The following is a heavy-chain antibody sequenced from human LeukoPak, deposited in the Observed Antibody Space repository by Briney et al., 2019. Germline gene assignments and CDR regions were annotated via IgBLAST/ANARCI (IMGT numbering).Heavy chain of an antibody. J-gene: IGHJ6*03. Sequence: SETLSLTCAVYGGSFSGYYWSWVRRPPGKGLEWIGEINHSGSTNYNPSLKSRVTISVDTSKNQFSLKLSSVTAADTAVYYCAGSGYYYYMDVWGKGTTVTVSS. V-gene: IGHV4-34*01. CDR2: INHSGST. D-gene: IGHD3-3*01. CDR3: AGSGYYYYMDV. CDR1: GGSFSGYY.